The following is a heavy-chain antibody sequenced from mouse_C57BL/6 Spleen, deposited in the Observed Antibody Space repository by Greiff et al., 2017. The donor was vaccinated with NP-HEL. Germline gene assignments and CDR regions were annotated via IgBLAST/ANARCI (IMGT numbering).Heavy chain of an antibody. D-gene: IGHD2-13*01. V-gene: IGHV5-4*01. Sequence: EVHLVESGGGLVKPGGSLKLSCAASGFTFSSYAMSWVRQTPEKRLEWVATISEGGSYTYYPDNVKGRFTISRDNAKNNLYLQMSHLKSEDTAMYYCARGLLRNAMDYWGQGTSVTVSS. CDR3: ARGLLRNAMDY. CDR2: ISEGGSYT. J-gene: IGHJ4*01. CDR1: GFTFSSYA.